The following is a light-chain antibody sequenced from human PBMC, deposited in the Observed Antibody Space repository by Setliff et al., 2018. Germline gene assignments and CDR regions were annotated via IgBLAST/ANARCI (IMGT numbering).Light chain of an antibody. CDR3: SSYTSISTLVV. J-gene: IGLJ2*01. Sequence: ALAQPASVSGSPGQSITISCTGTNSDVGAYNVSWYQRHPGEAPKLLLYDVSNRPSGISHRFSGSKSGSTASLTISGLQAEDEADYFCSSYTSISTLVVFGGGTKVTVL. V-gene: IGLV2-14*03. CDR2: DVS. CDR1: NSDVGAYN.